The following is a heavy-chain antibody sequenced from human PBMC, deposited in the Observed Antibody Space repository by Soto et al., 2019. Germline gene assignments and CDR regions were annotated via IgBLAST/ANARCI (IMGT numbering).Heavy chain of an antibody. CDR3: ARDQTGITTAGGGRIDH. CDR2: VSFDGSNK. Sequence: QVQLVESGGGVVQPGRSLRLSCAASGFTFSTHAMHWVRQAPGKGLECVAIVSFDGSNKYYADSVKGRFTISRDNSKNTLYLQMSGLTLEDTAFYYYARDQTGITTAGGGRIDHWGQGTLVTVSS. J-gene: IGHJ4*02. V-gene: IGHV3-30-3*01. D-gene: IGHD6-13*01. CDR1: GFTFSTHA.